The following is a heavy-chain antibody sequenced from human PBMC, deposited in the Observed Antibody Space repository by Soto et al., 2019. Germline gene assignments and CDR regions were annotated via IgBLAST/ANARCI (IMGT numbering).Heavy chain of an antibody. Sequence: QVHLVESGGGVVQPGRSLRVSCAASGFTFSNYAMHWVRQAPGKGLEWVAVVPYDGSKQFYADSVEGRFTISRDSSKSTLYLHMDNLRDEDTAVYYCARDRVYYYDNSGYYNFDYWGQGTLVTVSS. J-gene: IGHJ4*02. V-gene: IGHV3-30-3*01. CDR2: VPYDGSKQ. CDR3: ARDRVYYYDNSGYYNFDY. CDR1: GFTFSNYA. D-gene: IGHD3-22*01.